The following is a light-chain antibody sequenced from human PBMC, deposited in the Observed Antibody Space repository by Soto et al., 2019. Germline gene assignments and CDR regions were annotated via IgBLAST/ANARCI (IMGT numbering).Light chain of an antibody. CDR3: QVYGSASRT. V-gene: IGKV3-20*01. Sequence: EVVLTQSPDTLSLSPGERAKLSCRASQSVDSTYLGWYQQKPGQAPRLLIYGASNRATGIPDRFSGSGSGTGFSLTIARLELEDFAVYYCQVYGSASRTFGQGTKVEVK. CDR2: GAS. CDR1: QSVDSTY. J-gene: IGKJ1*01.